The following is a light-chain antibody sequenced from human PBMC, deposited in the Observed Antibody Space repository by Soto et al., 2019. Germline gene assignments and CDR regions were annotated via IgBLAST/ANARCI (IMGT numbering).Light chain of an antibody. CDR2: DVS. J-gene: IGLJ1*01. CDR1: SSDVGGYNY. CDR3: SSYRASSTTHYV. V-gene: IGLV2-14*03. Sequence: QSALTQPASLSGSPGQSITISCTGTSSDVGGYNYVSWYQQHPGKAPKLMIYDVSNRPSGVSNRFSGSKSGNTASLTISALQAEDEAYYYCSSYRASSTTHYVFGPGTKLTVL.